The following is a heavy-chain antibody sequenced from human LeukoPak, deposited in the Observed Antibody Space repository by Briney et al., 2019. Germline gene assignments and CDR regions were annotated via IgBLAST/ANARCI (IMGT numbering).Heavy chain of an antibody. CDR3: AKGYGWEASYYYYYMDV. Sequence: GGSLRLSCAASGFTFSNYAMSWVRQAPGKGLEWVSSINGRGGSTYYADSVKGRFTISRDNSKNTLYLQMNSLRAEDTAVYYCAKGYGWEASYYYYYMDVWGKGTTVTISS. V-gene: IGHV3-23*01. J-gene: IGHJ6*03. D-gene: IGHD1-26*01. CDR1: GFTFSNYA. CDR2: INGRGGST.